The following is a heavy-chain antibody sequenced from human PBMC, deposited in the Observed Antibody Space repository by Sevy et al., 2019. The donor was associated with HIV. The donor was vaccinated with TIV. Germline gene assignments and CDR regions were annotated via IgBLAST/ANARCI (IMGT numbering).Heavy chain of an antibody. CDR3: ARDVNDILTGYYRNGGAFDY. V-gene: IGHV3-11*04. Sequence: GGSLRLSCAASGFTFSDYYMSWIRQAPGKGLEWVSYISSSGSTTYYGDSVKGRFTISRDNAKNSLYLQMKSLIAEDTVVYYCARDVNDILTGYYRNGGAFDYWGQGTLVTVSS. J-gene: IGHJ4*02. D-gene: IGHD3-9*01. CDR1: GFTFSDYY. CDR2: ISSSGSTT.